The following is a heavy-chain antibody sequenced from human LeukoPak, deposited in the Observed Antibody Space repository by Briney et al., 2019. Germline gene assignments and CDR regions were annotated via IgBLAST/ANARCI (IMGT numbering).Heavy chain of an antibody. D-gene: IGHD6-13*01. V-gene: IGHV1-69*13. CDR1: GGTFSRYA. CDR3: ARDLDRYSSGWSGGY. J-gene: IGHJ4*02. CDR2: FIPIFGTA. Sequence: SSVQVSYKPSGGTFSRYAISWVRQAPGHGLGWRGGFIPIFGTATYAQKFPGRATITADESTHTSYMELSSLRSEHTAGYYCARDLDRYSSGWSGGYWGQGTRVTVSS.